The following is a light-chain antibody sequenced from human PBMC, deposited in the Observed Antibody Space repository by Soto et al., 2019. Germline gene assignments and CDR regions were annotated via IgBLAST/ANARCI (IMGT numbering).Light chain of an antibody. CDR3: QHYVNLPLT. V-gene: IGKV1-33*01. CDR2: EAS. CDR1: QDIKNY. Sequence: DIQMTQSPSSLSASVGDRVTITCQASQDIKNYLNWYQQKPGKAPKLLIYEASSLETGVPSRFSGGGSGSHFTFTISSLQPEDFATYYCQHYVNLPLTFGGGTKVEVK. J-gene: IGKJ4*01.